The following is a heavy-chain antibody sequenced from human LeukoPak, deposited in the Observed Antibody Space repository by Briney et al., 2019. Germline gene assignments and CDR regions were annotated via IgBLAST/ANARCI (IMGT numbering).Heavy chain of an antibody. Sequence: TSETLSLTCTVSGGSISSYYWGWIRQPPGKGLEWIGSIYYSGSTYYNPSLKSRVTISVDTSKNQFSLKLSSVTAADTAVYYCARRLGITIFGVVIDDYFDYWGQGTLVTVSS. J-gene: IGHJ4*02. CDR3: ARRLGITIFGVVIDDYFDY. V-gene: IGHV4-39*01. CDR1: GGSISSYY. D-gene: IGHD3-3*01. CDR2: IYYSGST.